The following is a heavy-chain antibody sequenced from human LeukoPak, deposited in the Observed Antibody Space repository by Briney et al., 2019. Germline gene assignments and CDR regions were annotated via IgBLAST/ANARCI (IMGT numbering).Heavy chain of an antibody. CDR2: ISGSGGST. J-gene: IGHJ3*02. D-gene: IGHD5-18*01. Sequence: PGGSLRLSCAASGFTFSSYAMSWVRQAPGKGLEWVSAISGSGGSTYYADSVKGRFTISRDNSKNTLYLQMNSLRAEDTAVYYCATPPGDTANRDDAFDIWGQGTMVTVSS. V-gene: IGHV3-23*01. CDR3: ATPPGDTANRDDAFDI. CDR1: GFTFSSYA.